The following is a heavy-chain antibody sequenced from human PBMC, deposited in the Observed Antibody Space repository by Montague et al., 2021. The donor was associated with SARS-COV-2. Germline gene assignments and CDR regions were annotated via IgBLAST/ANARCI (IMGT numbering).Heavy chain of an antibody. Sequence: SETLSLTCAVYGGSFSGYYWSWIRQPPGKGLEWIGEINHSGSTNYNSSLKSRVTISVDTSKNQFSLKLSSVTAADTAVYYCAREVGRGYSGYEGEYWGQGTLVTVSS. V-gene: IGHV4-34*01. CDR1: GGSFSGYY. CDR2: INHSGST. CDR3: AREVGRGYSGYEGEY. J-gene: IGHJ4*02. D-gene: IGHD5-12*01.